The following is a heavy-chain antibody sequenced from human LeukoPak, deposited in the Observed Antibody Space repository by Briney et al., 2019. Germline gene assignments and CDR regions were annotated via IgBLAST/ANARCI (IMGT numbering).Heavy chain of an antibody. D-gene: IGHD3-16*01. CDR1: GFTFSSYS. CDR3: ARDLRRGGSYFDY. V-gene: IGHV3-21*04. CDR2: ISSRNTYI. Sequence: GGSLRLSCAASGFTFSSYSMNWVRQAPGKGLEWVSSISSRNTYIYYADSVKGRFTISRDNAKNSVYLQMNSLRADDTAIYYCARDLRRGGSYFDYWGQGTLVTVSS. J-gene: IGHJ4*02.